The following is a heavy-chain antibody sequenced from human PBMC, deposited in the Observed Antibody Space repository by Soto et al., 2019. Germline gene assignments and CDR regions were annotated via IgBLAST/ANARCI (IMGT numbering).Heavy chain of an antibody. CDR3: ARHDEQQLATRYFDY. CDR2: IDPSGSYT. Sequence: ISCKGSGYSFTSYWISWVRQMPGKGLEWMGRIDPSGSYTNYSPSFQGHVTISADKSISTAYLQWSSLKASDTAMYYCARHDEQQLATRYFDYWGQGTLVTVSS. CDR1: GYSFTSYW. J-gene: IGHJ4*02. D-gene: IGHD6-13*01. V-gene: IGHV5-10-1*01.